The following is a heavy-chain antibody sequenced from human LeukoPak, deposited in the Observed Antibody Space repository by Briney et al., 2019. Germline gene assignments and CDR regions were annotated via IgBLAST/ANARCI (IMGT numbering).Heavy chain of an antibody. CDR2: IYYSGST. CDR1: GGSISSGGYY. J-gene: IGHJ4*02. Sequence: LSLTCTVSGGSISSGGYYWSWIRQHPGKGLEWIGYIYYSGSTYYNPSLKSRVTISVDTSKNQFSLKLSSVTAADTAVYYCARHIVVVPAADYYFDYWGQGTLVTVSS. V-gene: IGHV4-31*03. D-gene: IGHD2-2*01. CDR3: ARHIVVVPAADYYFDY.